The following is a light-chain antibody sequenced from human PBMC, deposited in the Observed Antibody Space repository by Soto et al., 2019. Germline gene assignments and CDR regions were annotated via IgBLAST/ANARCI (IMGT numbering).Light chain of an antibody. V-gene: IGLV2-11*01. CDR1: SSDVGAYNF. CDR3: CSYAGSNTFYV. CDR2: DVN. Sequence: QSALTQPRSVSGSPGQSVTISCTGTSSDVGAYNFVSWYQHHPGKAPKFIMSDVNKRPSGVPDRFSGSKSGNTAYLTISGXQAXXXXXXXCCSYAGSNTFYVFGTGTKLTVL. J-gene: IGLJ1*01.